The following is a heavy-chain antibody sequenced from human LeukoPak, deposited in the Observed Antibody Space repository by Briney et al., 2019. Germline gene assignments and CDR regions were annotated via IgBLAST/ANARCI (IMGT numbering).Heavy chain of an antibody. CDR1: GFTFSSYG. V-gene: IGHV3-30*02. CDR3: AKENGDCSSTSCYDY. Sequence: GGSQRLSCAASGFTFSSYGMHWVRQAPGKGLEWVAFIRYDGSNKYYADSVKGRFTISRDNSKNTLYLQMNSLRAEDTAVYYCAKENGDCSSTSCYDYWGQGTLVTVSS. J-gene: IGHJ4*02. D-gene: IGHD2-2*01. CDR2: IRYDGSNK.